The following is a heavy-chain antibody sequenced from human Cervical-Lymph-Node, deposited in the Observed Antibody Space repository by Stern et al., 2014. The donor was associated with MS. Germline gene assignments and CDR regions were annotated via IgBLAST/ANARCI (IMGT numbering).Heavy chain of an antibody. CDR2: IWYDGSNK. V-gene: IGHV3-33*01. D-gene: IGHD4-23*01. Sequence: MQLVESGGGVVQPGRSLRLSCAASGFTFSSYGMHWVRQAPGKGLEWVGVIWYDGSNKYYADSVKGRFTISRDNSKNTLYLQMNSLRAEDTAVYYCARKYGGNPDAFDIWGQGTMVTVSS. J-gene: IGHJ3*02. CDR1: GFTFSSYG. CDR3: ARKYGGNPDAFDI.